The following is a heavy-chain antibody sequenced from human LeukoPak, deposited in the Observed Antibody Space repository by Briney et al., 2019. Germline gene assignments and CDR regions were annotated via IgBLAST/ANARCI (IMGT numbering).Heavy chain of an antibody. CDR3: AKDRDIAAASYYFDY. V-gene: IGHV3-30*18. CDR1: WITLSWFW. CDR2: ISYDGNNK. J-gene: IGHJ4*02. Sequence: GSLGLFCAGSWITLSWFWMDWVRPGPGQGVEWGAGISYDGNNKYHADSVKGRFTISRDNSKNTLYLQMNSLRADDTAVYYCAKDRDIAAASYYFDYWGQGTLVTVSS. D-gene: IGHD6-13*01.